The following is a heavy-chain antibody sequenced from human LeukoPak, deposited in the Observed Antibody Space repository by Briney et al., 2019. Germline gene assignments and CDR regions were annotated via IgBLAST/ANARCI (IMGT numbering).Heavy chain of an antibody. J-gene: IGHJ4*02. CDR2: IYTSGRT. CDR1: GGSITFGSYY. Sequence: SETLSLTCTVSGGSITFGSYYWTWIRQPAGQGLEWIVRIYTSGRTFYNPSVKCRVTISMDTSMNQFSLRLNSVTAADTAVYYYARARIIPASFDDWGQGTLVTVSS. V-gene: IGHV4-61*02. CDR3: ARARIIPASFDD. D-gene: IGHD2-15*01.